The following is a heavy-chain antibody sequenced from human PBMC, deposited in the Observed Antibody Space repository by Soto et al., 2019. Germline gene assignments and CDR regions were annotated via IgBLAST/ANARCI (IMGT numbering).Heavy chain of an antibody. V-gene: IGHV3-21*01. CDR1: GFTFSSYS. CDR2: ISSSSYI. CDR3: ASVCSSTSCYYYYYMDV. Sequence: EVQLVESGGGLVKPGGSLRLSCAASGFTFSSYSMNWVRQAPGKGLEWVSSISSSSYIYYADSVKGRFTISRDNAENSLYLQMNSLRAEDTAVYYCASVCSSTSCYYYYYMDVWGKGTTVTVSS. J-gene: IGHJ6*03. D-gene: IGHD2-2*01.